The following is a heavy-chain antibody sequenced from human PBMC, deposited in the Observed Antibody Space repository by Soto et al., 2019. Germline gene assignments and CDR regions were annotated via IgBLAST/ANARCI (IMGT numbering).Heavy chain of an antibody. V-gene: IGHV4-39*01. D-gene: IGHD3-16*01. CDR3: ARRTFSGDLYGMDV. J-gene: IGHJ6*02. CDR1: GGSISSSSYY. Sequence: TSETLSLTCTVSGGSISSSSYYWGWIRQPPGKGLEWIGTIFYSGSTYYSPSLKSRVAISVDTSKNQFSLKLSSVTAADTAVYYCARRTFSGDLYGMDVWGQGTTVTVSS. CDR2: IFYSGST.